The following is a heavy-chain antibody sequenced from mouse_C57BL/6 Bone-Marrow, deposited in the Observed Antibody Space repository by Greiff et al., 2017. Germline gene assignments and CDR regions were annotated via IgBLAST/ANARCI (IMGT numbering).Heavy chain of an antibody. Sequence: EVKLVESGPGLVKPSQSLSLTCSVTGYSITSGYYWNWIRQFPGNKLEWMGYISYDGSNNYNPSLKNRISITLDTSKNQFFLTLNSVTTEDTATYNYAREGSYYPDYWGQGTTLTVSS. J-gene: IGHJ2*01. V-gene: IGHV3-6*01. CDR3: AREGSYYPDY. CDR1: GYSITSGYY. CDR2: ISYDGSN.